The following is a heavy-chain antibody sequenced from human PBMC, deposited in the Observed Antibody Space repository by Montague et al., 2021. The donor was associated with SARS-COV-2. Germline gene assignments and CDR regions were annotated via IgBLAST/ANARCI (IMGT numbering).Heavy chain of an antibody. V-gene: IGHV3-48*03. CDR3: ARDGRFGELDY. D-gene: IGHD3-10*01. Sequence: SLRLSCAASGFTFRTYEMNWVRQDPGKGLEWVSYISSSGSTIYYADSVKGRFTISRDNDKNSLYLQMNSLRAEDTAVYYCARDGRFGELDYWGQGTLVTVST. CDR1: GFTFRTYE. J-gene: IGHJ4*02. CDR2: ISSSGSTI.